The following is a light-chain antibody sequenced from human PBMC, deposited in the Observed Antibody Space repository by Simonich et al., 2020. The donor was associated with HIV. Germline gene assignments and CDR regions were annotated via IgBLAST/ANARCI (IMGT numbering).Light chain of an antibody. Sequence: QSALTQPASVSGSPGQSITISCTGTNSDVGGYNYVSWYQQHPGKAPKLMIYEVSKRPSGVPDRFSGSKSGNTASLTVSGLQAEDESEYYCSSYAGSNNLVFGGGTKLTVL. CDR3: SSYAGSNNLV. CDR1: NSDVGGYNY. J-gene: IGLJ2*01. CDR2: EVS. V-gene: IGLV2-8*01.